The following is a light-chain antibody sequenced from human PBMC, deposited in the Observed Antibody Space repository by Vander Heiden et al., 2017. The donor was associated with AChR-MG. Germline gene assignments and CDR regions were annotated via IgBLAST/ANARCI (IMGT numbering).Light chain of an antibody. Sequence: DIQMTQSPSSLSASVGDRVTITCRASQSISSYLNWYQQKPGKAPKLLIDAASSLQSGVPSRFSGSGSGTDFTLTSSSLQPEDVATYFCQQSYTTPRTFGQGTKLEIK. J-gene: IGKJ2*01. CDR1: QSISSY. CDR2: AAS. V-gene: IGKV1-39*01. CDR3: QQSYTTPRT.